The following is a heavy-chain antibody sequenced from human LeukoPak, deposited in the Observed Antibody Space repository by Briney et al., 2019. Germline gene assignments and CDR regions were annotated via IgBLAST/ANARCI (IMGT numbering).Heavy chain of an antibody. D-gene: IGHD3-9*01. CDR1: GFTFGDYA. CDR2: IRSKAYGGTT. Sequence: PGRSLRLSCTASGFTFGDYAMSWVRQAPGKGLEWVGFIRSKAYGGTTEYAASVKGRFTISRDDSKSIAYLQMNSLKTEDTAVYYCIRPELRYFDWFPYYFDYWGQGTLVTVSS. J-gene: IGHJ4*02. CDR3: IRPELRYFDWFPYYFDY. V-gene: IGHV3-49*04.